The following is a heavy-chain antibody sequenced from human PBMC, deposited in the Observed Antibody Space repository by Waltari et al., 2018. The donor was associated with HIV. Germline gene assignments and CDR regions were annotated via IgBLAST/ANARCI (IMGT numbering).Heavy chain of an antibody. CDR1: GYTFTSYG. CDR3: ARCRYYDSSGYYYEDAFDI. CDR2: GSAYNSNT. V-gene: IGHV1-18*01. J-gene: IGHJ3*02. D-gene: IGHD3-22*01. Sequence: QVQLVQSGAEVKKPGASVKVSCKASGYTFTSYGLSWVRQAPGQGLEWRGWGSAYNSNTNYAQKLQGRVTMTTDTSTSTAYMGLRSLRSDETAVYYCARCRYYDSSGYYYEDAFDIWGQGTMVTVSS.